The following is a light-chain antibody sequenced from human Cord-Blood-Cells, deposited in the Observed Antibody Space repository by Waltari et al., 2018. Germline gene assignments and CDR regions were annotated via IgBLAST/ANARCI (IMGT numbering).Light chain of an antibody. V-gene: IGLV2-11*01. Sequence: QSALTQPRPVSGSPGRSVTLPCTGTRRDVGASNYVSRYQQHPGKAPQLMTYDVRKRPSGVPDRFSGSKSGNTASLTSSGLQAEDEADYSGCSYAGSSWVFGGGTKLTVL. CDR2: DVR. J-gene: IGLJ3*02. CDR1: RRDVGASNY. CDR3: CSYAGSSWV.